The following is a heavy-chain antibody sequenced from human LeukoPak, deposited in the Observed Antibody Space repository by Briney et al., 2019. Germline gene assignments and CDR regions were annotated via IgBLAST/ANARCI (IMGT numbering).Heavy chain of an antibody. CDR3: AREGVGYSSGSHDAFDI. CDR2: IYYSGST. V-gene: IGHV4-39*07. D-gene: IGHD6-19*01. J-gene: IGHJ3*02. Sequence: SETLSLTCTVSGGSISSSSYYWGWIRQPPGKGLEWIGSIYYSGSTYYNPSLKSRVTISVDTSKNQFSLRLNSVTAADTAVYYCAREGVGYSSGSHDAFDIWGQGTMVTVSS. CDR1: GGSISSSSYY.